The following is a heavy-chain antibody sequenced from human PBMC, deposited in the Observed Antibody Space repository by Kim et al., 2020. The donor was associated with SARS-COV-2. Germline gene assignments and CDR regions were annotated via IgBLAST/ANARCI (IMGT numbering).Heavy chain of an antibody. Sequence: SETLSLTCTVSGGSISSGGYYWSWIRQHPGKGLEWIGYIYYSGSTYYNPSLKSRVTISVDTSKNQFSLKLSSVTAADTAVYYCARTKLGYCTGGVCYTLDWFDPWGQGTLVTVSS. CDR2: IYYSGST. CDR3: ARTKLGYCTGGVCYTLDWFDP. V-gene: IGHV4-31*03. D-gene: IGHD2-8*02. CDR1: GGSISSGGYY. J-gene: IGHJ5*02.